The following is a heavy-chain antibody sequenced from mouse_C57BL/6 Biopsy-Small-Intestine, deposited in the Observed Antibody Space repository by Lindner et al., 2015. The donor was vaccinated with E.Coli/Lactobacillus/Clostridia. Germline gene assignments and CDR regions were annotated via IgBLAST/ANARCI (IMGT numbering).Heavy chain of an antibody. CDR2: IWAGGTT. Sequence: QLQESGPVLVAPSQSLSITCTVSGFSLTSYGVHWVRQPPGKGLEWLGVIWAGGTTSYNSALMSRLSISKDNSMSQVFLKMNGLQTDDTALYYCAKQGYYDLGEGGFAYWGQGTLVTVSA. J-gene: IGHJ3*01. V-gene: IGHV2-9*01. CDR1: GFSLTSYG. CDR3: AKQGYYDLGEGGFAY. D-gene: IGHD2-3*01.